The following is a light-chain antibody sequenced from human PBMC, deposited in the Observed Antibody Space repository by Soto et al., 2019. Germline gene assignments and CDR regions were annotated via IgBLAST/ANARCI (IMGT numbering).Light chain of an antibody. CDR3: QSYDSSLRVL. J-gene: IGLJ2*01. V-gene: IGLV1-40*01. CDR2: VNI. CDR1: SSNIGAGYD. Sequence: QSVLTQPPSVSGAPGQRVTISCTGDSSNIGAGYDVHWYQQLPGTAPKLLIYVNINRPSGVPDRFSASRSDSSASLAITGLQVEDEADYYCQSYDSSLRVLFGGGTKVTVL.